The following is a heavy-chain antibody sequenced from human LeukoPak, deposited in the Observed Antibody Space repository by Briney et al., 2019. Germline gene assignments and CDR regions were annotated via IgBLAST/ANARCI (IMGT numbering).Heavy chain of an antibody. J-gene: IGHJ4*02. CDR3: ARGLWSFDY. CDR2: IKQDGSEK. Sequence: GGSLRLSCAAPGFTFSSYWMSWVRQAPGKGLEWVANIKQDGSEKNYVDSVKGRFTISRDNAKNSLYLQMNSLRAEDTAVYYCARGLWSFDYWGQGTLVTVSS. D-gene: IGHD5-18*01. V-gene: IGHV3-7*04. CDR1: GFTFSSYW.